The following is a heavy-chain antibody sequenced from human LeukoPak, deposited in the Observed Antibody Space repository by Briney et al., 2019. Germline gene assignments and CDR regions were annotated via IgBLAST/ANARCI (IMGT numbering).Heavy chain of an antibody. CDR3: ARTYSSGSSTPDY. V-gene: IGHV4-39*01. J-gene: IGHJ4*02. Sequence: SETLSLTCSVSGGSISSSSNYYWGWIRQPPGKGLEWIGSIYYSGSTYYNPSLKSRVTISVDTSKNQFSLKLSSVTAADTAVYYCARTYSSGSSTPDYWGQGTLVTVSS. CDR1: GGSISSSSNYY. CDR2: IYYSGST. D-gene: IGHD6-19*01.